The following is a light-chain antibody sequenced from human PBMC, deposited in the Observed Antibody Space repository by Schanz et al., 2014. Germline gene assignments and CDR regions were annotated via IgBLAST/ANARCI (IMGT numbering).Light chain of an antibody. V-gene: IGKV3-15*01. CDR1: QSVSSN. CDR2: GAS. CDR3: QQYDSYSPPT. Sequence: EIVMTQSPATLSVSPGERATLSCRASQSVSSNLAWYQQKPGQAPRLLIYGASTRATGIPARFSGSGSGTEFTLTISSLQSEDFATYYCQQYDSYSPPTFGGGTRVEVK. J-gene: IGKJ4*01.